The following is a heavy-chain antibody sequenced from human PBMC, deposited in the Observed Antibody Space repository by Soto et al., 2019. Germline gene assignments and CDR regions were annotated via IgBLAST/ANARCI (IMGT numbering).Heavy chain of an antibody. Sequence: VQLQQWGAGLLKPSETLSLTCAVYGGSFSAYYWTWIRQAPGKGLEWVGRIKSKTDGGTTDYAAPVKGRFTISRDDSKNTLYLQMNSLKTEDTAVYYCTTAYYYDSSGHAFDIWGQGTMVTVSS. CDR2: IKSKTDGGTT. D-gene: IGHD3-22*01. CDR3: TTAYYYDSSGHAFDI. J-gene: IGHJ3*02. V-gene: IGHV3-15*01. CDR1: GGSFSAYY.